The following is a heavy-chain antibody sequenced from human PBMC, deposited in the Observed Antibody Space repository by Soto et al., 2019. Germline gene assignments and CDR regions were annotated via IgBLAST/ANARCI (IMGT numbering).Heavy chain of an antibody. D-gene: IGHD1-26*01. V-gene: IGHV3-30-3*01. CDR3: ARARYIVGGMDV. CDR1: GFTFSSYA. CDR2: ISYDGSNK. J-gene: IGHJ6*02. Sequence: GGSLRLSCAASGFTFSSYAMHWVRQAPGKGLEWVAVISYDGSNKYYAGSVKGRFTISRDNSKNTLYLQMNSLRAEDTAVYYCARARYIVGGMDVWGQGTTVTVSS.